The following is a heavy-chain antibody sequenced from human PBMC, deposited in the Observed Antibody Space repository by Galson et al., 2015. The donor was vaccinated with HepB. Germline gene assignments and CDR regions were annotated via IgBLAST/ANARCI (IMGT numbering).Heavy chain of an antibody. J-gene: IGHJ3*02. CDR3: ARRTRGFRSRDAFDI. CDR2: ISYSGSP. Sequence: ETLSLTCTVSSGSTFSYYWGWIRQPPGKGLEWIGDISYSGSPNYTPSLKSRVTMSMDTSKNQFSLKLRSVTAADTAVYYCARRTRGFRSRDAFDIWGQGTGVTVSS. CDR1: SGSTFSYY. D-gene: IGHD3-10*01. V-gene: IGHV4-59*08.